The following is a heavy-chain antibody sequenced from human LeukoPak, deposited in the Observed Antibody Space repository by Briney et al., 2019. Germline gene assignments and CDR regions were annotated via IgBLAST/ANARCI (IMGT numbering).Heavy chain of an antibody. D-gene: IGHD3-22*01. CDR3: ARAGYYDSSGYVIDY. CDR2: IYYSGST. V-gene: IGHV4-39*07. J-gene: IGHJ4*02. Sequence: SETLSLTCTVSGGSISSSSYYWGWIRQPPGKGLEWIGSIYYSGSTYYNPSLKSRVTISVDTSKNQFSLKLSSVTAADTAVYYCARAGYYDSSGYVIDYWGQGTLVTVSS. CDR1: GGSISSSSYY.